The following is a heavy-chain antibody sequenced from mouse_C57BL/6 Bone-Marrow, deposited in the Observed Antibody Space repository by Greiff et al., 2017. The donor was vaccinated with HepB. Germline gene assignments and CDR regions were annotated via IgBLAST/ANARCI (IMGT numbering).Heavy chain of an antibody. J-gene: IGHJ3*01. CDR1: GYSFTGYY. V-gene: IGHV1-42*01. CDR3: ARVCNYEAY. CDR2: INPSTGGT. Sequence: EVQLQQSGPELVKPGASVKISCKASGYSFTGYYMNWVKQSHEKSLEWIGEINPSTGGTTYNQKFKAKATLTVDKSSSTAYMQLKSLTSEDSAVYYSARVCNYEAYWGQGTLVTVSA. D-gene: IGHD2-1*01.